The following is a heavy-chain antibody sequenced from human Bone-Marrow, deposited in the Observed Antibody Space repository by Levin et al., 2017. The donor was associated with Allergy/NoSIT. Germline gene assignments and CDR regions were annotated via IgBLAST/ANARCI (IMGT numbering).Heavy chain of an antibody. V-gene: IGHV3-23*01. CDR1: GITLTNYA. Sequence: GGSLRLSCVASGITLTNYAMTWVRQAPGKGLEWVSEITNSGDNTYYADSVQGRFTISRDSSKNTLYLQMNSLRAEDTAVYYCASGNPSYYYAMDVWGQGTTVTVSS. CDR2: ITNSGDNT. D-gene: IGHD1-14*01. CDR3: ASGNPSYYYAMDV. J-gene: IGHJ6*02.